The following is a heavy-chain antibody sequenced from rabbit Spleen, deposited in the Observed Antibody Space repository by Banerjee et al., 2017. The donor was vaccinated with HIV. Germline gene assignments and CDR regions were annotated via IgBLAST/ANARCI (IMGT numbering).Heavy chain of an antibody. J-gene: IGHJ6*01. V-gene: IGHV1S7*01. CDR3: ARDTSTSFSTYGMDL. CDR2: IDPIFGST. D-gene: IGHD1-1*01. CDR1: GFDFGRYY. Sequence: QLVESGGGLVQPGGSLKLSCKASGFDFGRYYMTWVRQAPGKGLEWIGDIDPIFGSTYYTSWVNGRFTISSHNAQNTLYLQLNSLTAADTATYFCARDTSTSFSTYGMDLWGQGTLVTV.